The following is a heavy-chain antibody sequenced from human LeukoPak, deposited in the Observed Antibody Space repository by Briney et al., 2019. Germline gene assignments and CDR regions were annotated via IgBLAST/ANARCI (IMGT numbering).Heavy chain of an antibody. J-gene: IGHJ4*02. D-gene: IGHD1-26*01. CDR2: ISWNSGSI. V-gene: IGHV3-9*01. Sequence: PGVSLRLSCAASGFTFDDSAMHWGGQAQGQGLDWVSGISWNSGSIGYADSVKGRFTISRDNAKNSLYLQMNSLRAEDTALYYCAKDTGIVGATYFDYWGQGTLVTVSS. CDR3: AKDTGIVGATYFDY. CDR1: GFTFDDSA.